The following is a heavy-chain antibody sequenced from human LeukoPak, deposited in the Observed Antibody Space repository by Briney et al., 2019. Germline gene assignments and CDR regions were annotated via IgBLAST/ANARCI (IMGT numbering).Heavy chain of an antibody. CDR1: GGSISSSSYY. CDR3: ARDPSSYDFWSGYYHPRNWFDP. J-gene: IGHJ5*02. D-gene: IGHD3-3*01. Sequence: PSETLSLTCTVSGGSISSSSYYWGWIRQPPGKGLEWIGSIYYSGSTYYNPSLKSRVTISADTSKNQFSLKLSSVSAADTAVYYCARDPSSYDFWSGYYHPRNWFDPWGQGTLVTVSS. V-gene: IGHV4-39*07. CDR2: IYYSGST.